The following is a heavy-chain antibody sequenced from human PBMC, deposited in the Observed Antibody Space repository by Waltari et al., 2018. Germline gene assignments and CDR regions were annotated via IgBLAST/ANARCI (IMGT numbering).Heavy chain of an antibody. V-gene: IGHV4-4*07. J-gene: IGHJ5*02. Sequence: QVQLQESGPGLVQPSETLSLTCTVSGASISSHYWSWIRQPAGKGLEWIGRIYISGSTNYNPSLQSRVTMSVDTSKNQFSLKLSSVTAADTAVYYCARNWYSSGWYWFDPWGQGTVVTVSS. CDR1: GASISSHY. CDR2: IYISGST. D-gene: IGHD6-19*01. CDR3: ARNWYSSGWYWFDP.